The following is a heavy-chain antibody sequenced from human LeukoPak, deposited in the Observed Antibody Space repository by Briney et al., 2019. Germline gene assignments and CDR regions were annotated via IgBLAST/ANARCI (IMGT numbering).Heavy chain of an antibody. V-gene: IGHV4-61*02. CDR1: GGSISSGSYY. D-gene: IGHD5-18*01. J-gene: IGHJ3*02. CDR3: VRVPLDTANAFDM. CDR2: IYTSGST. Sequence: PSQTLSLTCTVSGGSISSGSYYWSWIRQPAGKGLEWIGRIYTSGSTNYNPSLKSRVTISVDTSKNQFSLKLSSVTAADTAVYYCVRVPLDTANAFDMWGQGTLVTVSS.